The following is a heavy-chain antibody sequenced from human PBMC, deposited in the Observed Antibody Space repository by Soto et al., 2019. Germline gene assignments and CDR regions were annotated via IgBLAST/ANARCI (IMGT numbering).Heavy chain of an antibody. Sequence: QVQLVQSGAEQKKPGASVKVSCKASGYTFSHYAMHWVRQAPGQRLEWMGWINAGNTHTKYSQKFQGRVTFTRDTSASTAYLELSSLTSEDTAVYSGARPAQDANTWYSFDYWGQGTLVTVSS. CDR2: INAGNTHT. CDR1: GYTFSHYA. CDR3: ARPAQDANTWYSFDY. D-gene: IGHD6-13*01. V-gene: IGHV1-3*05. J-gene: IGHJ4*02.